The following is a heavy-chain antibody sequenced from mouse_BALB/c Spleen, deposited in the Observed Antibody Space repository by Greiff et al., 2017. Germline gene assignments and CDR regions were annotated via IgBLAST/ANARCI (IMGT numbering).Heavy chain of an antibody. J-gene: IGHJ2*01. CDR1: GYSITSGYY. D-gene: IGHD2-4*01. CDR3: AREMITTYYCDY. CDR2: ISYDGSN. V-gene: IGHV3-6*02. Sequence: ESGPGLVKPSQSLSLTCSVTGYSITSGYYWNWIRQFPGNTLEWMGYISYDGSNNYNPSLKNRISITRDTSKNQFFLKLNSVTTEDTATYYCAREMITTYYCDYWGQGTTLTVSS.